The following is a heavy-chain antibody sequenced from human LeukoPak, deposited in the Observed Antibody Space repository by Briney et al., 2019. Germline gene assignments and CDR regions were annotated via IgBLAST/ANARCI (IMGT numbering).Heavy chain of an antibody. J-gene: IGHJ4*02. V-gene: IGHV4-61*02. CDR2: IYTSGIT. Sequence: SQTLSLTCTVSGGSISSGSYYWSWIRQPAGKGLEWIGRIYTSGITNYNPPLKSRVTISVDTSKNQFSLKLSSVTAADTAVYYCARMTPDYLMDYWGQGTLVTVSS. CDR3: ARMTPDYLMDY. CDR1: GGSISSGSYY. D-gene: IGHD4-11*01.